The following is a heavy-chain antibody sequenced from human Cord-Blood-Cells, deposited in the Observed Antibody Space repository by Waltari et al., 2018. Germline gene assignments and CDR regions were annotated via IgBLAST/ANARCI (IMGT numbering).Heavy chain of an antibody. CDR1: GYTFTGYY. D-gene: IGHD1-26*01. Sequence: QVQLVQSGAEVKKPGASVKVSCKASGYTFTGYYKHWVRQAPGPGLEWMGWINPNSGGTNYAQKFQGRVTMTRDTSISTAYMELSRLRSDDTAVYYCARDGTKAERYSGSYYMDVWGKGTTVTVSS. CDR3: ARDGTKAERYSGSYYMDV. J-gene: IGHJ6*03. V-gene: IGHV1-2*02. CDR2: INPNSGGT.